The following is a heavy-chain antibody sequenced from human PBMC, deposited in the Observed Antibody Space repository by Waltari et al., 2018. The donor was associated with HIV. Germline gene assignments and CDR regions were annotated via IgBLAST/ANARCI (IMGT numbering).Heavy chain of an antibody. D-gene: IGHD1-26*01. CDR3: ARYSGGLTKDWFDP. CDR1: DGSLSGYY. V-gene: IGHV4-34*02. J-gene: IGHJ5*02. CDR2: VSHSGST. Sequence: QVQLQQWGAGQLKSSETLSLSCAVYDGSLSGYYWAWIRQSPGKGLEWIGEVSHSGSTNYNPSLKTQITISVDTSKNQFSLKMILVTAADTGVYFCARYSGGLTKDWFDPWGQGSLVSVSS.